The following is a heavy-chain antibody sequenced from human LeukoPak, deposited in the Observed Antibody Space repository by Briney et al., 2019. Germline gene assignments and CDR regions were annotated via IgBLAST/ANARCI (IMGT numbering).Heavy chain of an antibody. V-gene: IGHV4-39*07. CDR3: ARENHNWNYNNWFDP. CDR2: IYHSGST. Sequence: PSETLSLTCTVSGGSISSSSYYWGWIRQPPGKGLEWIGSIYHSGSTYYNPSLKSRVTISVDTSKNQFSLKLSSVTAADTAVYYCARENHNWNYNNWFDPWGQGTLVTVSS. D-gene: IGHD1-7*01. CDR1: GGSISSSSYY. J-gene: IGHJ5*02.